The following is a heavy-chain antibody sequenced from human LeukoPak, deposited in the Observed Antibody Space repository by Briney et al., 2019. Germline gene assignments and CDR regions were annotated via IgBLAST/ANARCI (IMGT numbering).Heavy chain of an antibody. V-gene: IGHV4-4*01. CDR1: GFTFSSYW. J-gene: IGHJ4*02. Sequence: GSLRLSCAASGFTFSSYWMSWVRQAPGKGLEWIGEINRSGSTYYNPSLKSRVTISLDTSKNQFSLKLYSVTVADTAVYSCAGSPNLYYFDFWGQGTLVTVSS. D-gene: IGHD1-14*01. CDR3: AGSPNLYYFDF. CDR2: INRSGST.